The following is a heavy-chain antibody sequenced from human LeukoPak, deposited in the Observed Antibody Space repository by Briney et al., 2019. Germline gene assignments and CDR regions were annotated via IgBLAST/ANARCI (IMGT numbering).Heavy chain of an antibody. Sequence: GGSLRLSCAASGFTFSNHVMHWVRQSPGKGLEWVAVMWYDGTNEYYADSVRGRFTISRDNSKNALYLQMNSLRAEDTAVYYCAKEFYFATAVWGQGTTVTVS. J-gene: IGHJ6*02. CDR1: GFTFSNHV. CDR2: MWYDGTNE. D-gene: IGHD2-15*01. V-gene: IGHV3-33*06. CDR3: AKEFYFATAV.